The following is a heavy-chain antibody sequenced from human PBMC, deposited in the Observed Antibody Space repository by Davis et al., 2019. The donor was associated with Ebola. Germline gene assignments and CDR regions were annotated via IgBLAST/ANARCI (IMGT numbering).Heavy chain of an antibody. J-gene: IGHJ4*02. CDR2: ISGSGGST. CDR1: EFSFSIYA. Sequence: GESLKISCTASEFSFSIYAMSWVRQAPGKGLEWVSAISGSGGSTYYADSMKGRFTISRDNSKNTLYLQMNSLRAEDTAVYYCATSLIYCSGGSCYQGGFDYWGQGTLVTVSS. D-gene: IGHD2-15*01. CDR3: ATSLIYCSGGSCYQGGFDY. V-gene: IGHV3-23*01.